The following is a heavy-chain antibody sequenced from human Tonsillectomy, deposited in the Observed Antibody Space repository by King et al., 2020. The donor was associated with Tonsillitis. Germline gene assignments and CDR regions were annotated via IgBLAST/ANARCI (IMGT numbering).Heavy chain of an antibody. CDR3: ARGPCSSTSCYRDAFDI. CDR2: ISYDGSNK. V-gene: IGHV3-30*04. J-gene: IGHJ3*02. D-gene: IGHD2-2*01. CDR1: GFTFSSYA. Sequence: VQLVESGGGVVQPGRSLRLSCAASGFTFSSYAMHWVRQAPGKGLEWVAVISYDGSNKYYADSVKGRFTISRDNSKNTLYLQMNSLRAEDTALYYCARGPCSSTSCYRDAFDIWGQGTMVTVSS.